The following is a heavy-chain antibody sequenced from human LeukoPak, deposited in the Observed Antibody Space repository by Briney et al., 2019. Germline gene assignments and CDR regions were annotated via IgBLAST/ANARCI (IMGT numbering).Heavy chain of an antibody. J-gene: IGHJ3*02. V-gene: IGHV4-39*07. CDR3: ARGVIGSYYAFDI. Sequence: SETLSLTCTVSSGSIGSYYWGWIRQPPGKGLEWIGSIYYSGSTYYNPSLKSRVTISVDTSKNQFSLKLSSVTAADTAVYYCARGVIGSYYAFDIWGQGTMVTVSS. D-gene: IGHD1-26*01. CDR2: IYYSGST. CDR1: SGSIGSYY.